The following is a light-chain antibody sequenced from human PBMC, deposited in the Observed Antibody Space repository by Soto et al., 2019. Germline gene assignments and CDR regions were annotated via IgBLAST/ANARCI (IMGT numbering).Light chain of an antibody. CDR2: GAS. V-gene: IGKV3-20*01. J-gene: IGKJ1*01. Sequence: EIVLTQSPGTLSLSPGERATLSCRASQSVSSSYLAWYQQTPGQAPRLLIYGASSRATGIPDRFSGSGSGTVFTLIISRLEAEDFAVYYCKQYGRTFGQGTKVEIK. CDR3: KQYGRT. CDR1: QSVSSSY.